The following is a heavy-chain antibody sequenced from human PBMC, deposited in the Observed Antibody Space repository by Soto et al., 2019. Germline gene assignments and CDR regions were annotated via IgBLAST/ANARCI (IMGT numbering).Heavy chain of an antibody. Sequence: GGSLRLSCAASGFTFSSYAMSWVRQAPGKGLEWVSAISGSGGSTYYADSVKGRFTISRDNSKNTLYLQMNSLRAEDTAVYYCAASGIAAAGTSYYYGMDVWGQGTTVTVSS. D-gene: IGHD6-13*01. CDR3: AASGIAAAGTSYYYGMDV. CDR2: ISGSGGST. J-gene: IGHJ6*02. CDR1: GFTFSSYA. V-gene: IGHV3-23*01.